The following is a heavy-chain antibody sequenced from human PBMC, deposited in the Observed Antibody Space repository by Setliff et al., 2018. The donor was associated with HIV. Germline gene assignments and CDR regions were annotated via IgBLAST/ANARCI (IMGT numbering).Heavy chain of an antibody. CDR3: AMGSSGYPFDY. V-gene: IGHV4-38-2*01. J-gene: IGHJ4*02. Sequence: SETLSLTCDFSGSSITTTYFWAWIRLPPGKGLEWVGSHYHDGTSFYNPSLKSRVTVSLDTSKNQFSLKLTSVTAADTAVYYCAMGSSGYPFDYWGQGSLVTVSS. D-gene: IGHD3-22*01. CDR1: GSSITTTYF. CDR2: HYHDGTS.